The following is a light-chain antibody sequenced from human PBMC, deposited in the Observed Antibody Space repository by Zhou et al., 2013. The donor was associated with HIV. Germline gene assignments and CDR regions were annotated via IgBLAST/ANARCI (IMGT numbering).Light chain of an antibody. J-gene: IGKJ1*01. V-gene: IGKV1-NL1*01. CDR1: QDISNY. CDR3: QQYESPPWT. Sequence: DIQMTQSPSSLSASVGDRVTITCQASQDISNYLNWYQQKPGKAPNLLLYGASRLESGVPSRFSGSGSGTDYTLTITSLQSEDFATYYCQQYESPPWTFGQGTKVEIK. CDR2: GAS.